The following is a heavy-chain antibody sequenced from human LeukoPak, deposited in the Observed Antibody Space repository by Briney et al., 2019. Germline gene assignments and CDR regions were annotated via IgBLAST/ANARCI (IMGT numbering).Heavy chain of an antibody. J-gene: IGHJ3*02. Sequence: GESLRISCKGSGFKFSNYWIGWVRQMPGKGLEWMGIIYPGDSDTRYSPSFQGQVTISADKSINTAYLQWSSLKASDTAMYYCARRSYSSSWDAFDIWGQGTMVTVSS. CDR2: IYPGDSDT. D-gene: IGHD6-13*01. CDR1: GFKFSNYW. CDR3: ARRSYSSSWDAFDI. V-gene: IGHV5-51*01.